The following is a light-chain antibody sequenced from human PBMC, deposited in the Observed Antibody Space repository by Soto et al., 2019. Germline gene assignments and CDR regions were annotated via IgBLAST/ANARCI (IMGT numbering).Light chain of an antibody. CDR2: GNN. CDR3: QSYDNSLAGSVV. J-gene: IGLJ2*01. Sequence: QSVLTQPPSVSGAPGQRVTISCTGSTSNIGSIFDVHWYQHLPGAAPKLLIFGNNNRPSGVPDRFSGSKSGTSASLTITGLQPEDEADYSCQSYDNSLAGSVVFGGGTKLTVL. V-gene: IGLV1-40*01. CDR1: TSNIGSIFD.